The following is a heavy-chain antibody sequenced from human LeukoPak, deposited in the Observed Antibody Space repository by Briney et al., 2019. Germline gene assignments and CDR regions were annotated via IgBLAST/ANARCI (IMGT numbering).Heavy chain of an antibody. CDR1: GGAISNHY. V-gene: IGHV4-59*11. Sequence: SETLSLTCTVSGGAISNHYWSWVRQPPGEGLEWIVYIYYDGSTDYIPSLRSRVTISLDTSKNQFSLRLSSVTAADTAVYYCARSSRDPDRAFDIWGQGTTVTVSS. D-gene: IGHD5-24*01. CDR2: IYYDGST. CDR3: ARSSRDPDRAFDI. J-gene: IGHJ3*02.